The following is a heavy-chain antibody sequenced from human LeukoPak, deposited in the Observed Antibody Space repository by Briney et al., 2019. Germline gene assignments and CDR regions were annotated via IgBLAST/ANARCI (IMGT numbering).Heavy chain of an antibody. CDR1: GYTFTSYA. CDR2: INAGNGST. Sequence: ASVKVSCKASGYTFTSYAMHWVRQAPGQRLEWMGWINAGNGSTKYSQKFQGRVTITRDTSASTAYMELSSLRSEDTAVYYCARGPAYSSSWFDYWGQGTLVTVSS. J-gene: IGHJ4*02. V-gene: IGHV1-3*01. D-gene: IGHD6-13*01. CDR3: ARGPAYSSSWFDY.